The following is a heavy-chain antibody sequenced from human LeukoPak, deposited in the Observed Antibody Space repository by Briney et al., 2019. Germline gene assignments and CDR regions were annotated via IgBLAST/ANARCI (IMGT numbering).Heavy chain of an antibody. Sequence: ASVKVSCKSSGGTFSSYAISWVRQAPGQGLEWMGGIIPIFGTANYAQKFQGRVTITADESTSTAYMELSRLRSEDTDVYYRARGSIRKKEYYYDSSGLLYYYYYYMDVWGKGTTVTVSS. D-gene: IGHD3-22*01. CDR2: IIPIFGTA. CDR3: ARGSIRKKEYYYDSSGLLYYYYYYMDV. CDR1: GGTFSSYA. J-gene: IGHJ6*03. V-gene: IGHV1-69*01.